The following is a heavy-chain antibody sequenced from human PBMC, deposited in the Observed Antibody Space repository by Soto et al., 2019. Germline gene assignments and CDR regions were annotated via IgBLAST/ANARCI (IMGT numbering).Heavy chain of an antibody. Sequence: GVSQILFCDTSGFTCSSSAIHWVRQAPGKGLEWVAVISYDGSNKYYADPVKGRFTISRDNSKNTLYLQMNSLRAEDTAVYYCSRDSRFSYYYDSSGSPDYWGQGTLVTVSS. CDR1: GFTCSSSA. V-gene: IGHV3-30-3*01. CDR2: ISYDGSNK. CDR3: SRDSRFSYYYDSSGSPDY. D-gene: IGHD3-22*01. J-gene: IGHJ4*02.